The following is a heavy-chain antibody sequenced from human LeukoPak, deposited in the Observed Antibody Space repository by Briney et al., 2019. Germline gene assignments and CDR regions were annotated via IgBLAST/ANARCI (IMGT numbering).Heavy chain of an antibody. V-gene: IGHV1-18*01. Sequence: ASVKVSCKASGYTFTSYGISWVRQAPGQGIEWMGWISASNGNTNYAQKLQGRVTMTTDTSTSTAYMELMSLRSDDTAVYYCARVHSSSWFNNYYYYMDVWGKGTTVTVSS. J-gene: IGHJ6*03. CDR1: GYTFTSYG. D-gene: IGHD6-13*01. CDR2: ISASNGNT. CDR3: ARVHSSSWFNNYYYYMDV.